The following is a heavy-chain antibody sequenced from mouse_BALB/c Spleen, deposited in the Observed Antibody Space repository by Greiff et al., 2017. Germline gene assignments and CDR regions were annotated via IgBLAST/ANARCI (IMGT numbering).Heavy chain of an antibody. J-gene: IGHJ4*01. CDR2: ISSGSSTI. V-gene: IGHV5-17*02. CDR3: ARSPYDYDGGYAMDY. D-gene: IGHD2-4*01. CDR1: GFTFSSFG. Sequence: EVMLVESGGGLVQPGGSRKLSCAASGFTFSSFGMHWVRQAPEKGLEWVAYISSGSSTIYYADTVKGRFTISRDNPKNTLFLQMTSLRSEDTAMYYCARSPYDYDGGYAMDYWGQGTSVTVSS.